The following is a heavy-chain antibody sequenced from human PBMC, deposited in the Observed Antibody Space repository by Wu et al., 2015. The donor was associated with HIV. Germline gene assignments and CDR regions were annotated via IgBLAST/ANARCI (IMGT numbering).Heavy chain of an antibody. D-gene: IGHD3-10*01. Sequence: QVHLVQSGAEVNKPGSSVKVSCKASGGTFKSYSISWVRQAPGQGLEWMGRITPYFSYNKLRNKNYRAESRISADESTTTAYMELSSLTSDDTAVYYCARDAVREGYYYLDVVGPRDHGHRLL. J-gene: IGHJ6*02. CDR3: ARDAVREGYYYLDV. CDR2: ITPYFSYN. V-gene: IGHV1-69*13. CDR1: GGTFKSYS.